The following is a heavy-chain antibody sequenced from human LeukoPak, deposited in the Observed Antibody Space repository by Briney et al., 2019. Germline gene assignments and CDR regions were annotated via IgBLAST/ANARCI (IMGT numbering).Heavy chain of an antibody. J-gene: IGHJ4*02. CDR3: ASHSGGYAY. CDR1: GGSISSGGYS. CDR2: IYYSDT. V-gene: IGHV4-30-4*07. Sequence: TLSLTCAVSGGSISSGGYSWSWIRQPPGKGVEWIGYIYYSDTYYNPSLKSRVNISADTTKNQVSLRPNSVTAADTVVYYWASHSGGYAYWGQGTLVTVSS. D-gene: IGHD5-12*01.